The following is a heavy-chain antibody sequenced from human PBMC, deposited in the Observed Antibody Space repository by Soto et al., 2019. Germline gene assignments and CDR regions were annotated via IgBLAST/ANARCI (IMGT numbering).Heavy chain of an antibody. D-gene: IGHD3-22*01. CDR1: GGSISSGGYY. CDR2: IYNSGTT. Sequence: QVQLQESGPGLVKPSQTLSLTCTVSGGSISSGGYYWSWIRQHPGKGLEWIGYIYNSGTTYYNPSLRSRLTISVDTSKDQFSLNLSPVTAAETAGYYGARLSLIQYDSSGYVRGWFDPWGQGTLVTVSS. J-gene: IGHJ5*02. CDR3: ARLSLIQYDSSGYVRGWFDP. V-gene: IGHV4-31*03.